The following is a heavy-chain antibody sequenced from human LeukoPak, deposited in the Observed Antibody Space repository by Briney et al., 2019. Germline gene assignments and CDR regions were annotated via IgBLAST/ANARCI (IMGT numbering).Heavy chain of an antibody. CDR1: GFTFSSYS. J-gene: IGHJ4*02. Sequence: GGSLRLSCAASGFTFSSYSMNWVRQAPGKGLEWVSSISSSSSYIYYADSVKGRFTISRDNSKNTLYLQMNSLRAEDTAVYYCARDDYGDPNHDYWGQGTLVTVSS. CDR2: ISSSSSYI. D-gene: IGHD4-17*01. V-gene: IGHV3-21*04. CDR3: ARDDYGDPNHDY.